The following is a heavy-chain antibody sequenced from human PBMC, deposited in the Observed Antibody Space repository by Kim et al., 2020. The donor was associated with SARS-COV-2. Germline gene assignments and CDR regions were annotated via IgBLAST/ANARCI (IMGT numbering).Heavy chain of an antibody. CDR3: ARYSSSWGWFDP. D-gene: IGHD6-13*01. Sequence: PPLTGRVTISVDKSKNQVSLKLSSVTAADTAVYYCARYSSSWGWFDPWGQGTLVTVSS. V-gene: IGHV4-39*01. J-gene: IGHJ5*02.